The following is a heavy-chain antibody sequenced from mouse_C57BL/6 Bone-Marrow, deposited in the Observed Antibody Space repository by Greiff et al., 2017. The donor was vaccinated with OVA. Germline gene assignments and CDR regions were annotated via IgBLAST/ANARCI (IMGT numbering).Heavy chain of an antibody. CDR2: IRNKANGYTT. J-gene: IGHJ2*01. Sequence: EVKLMESGGGLVQPGGSLSLSCAASGFTFTDYYMSWVRQPPGKALEWLGFIRNKANGYTTEYSASVKGRFTISRDNSQSILYLQMNALRAEDSATYYCARLDGYDYFDYWGQGTTLTVSS. V-gene: IGHV7-3*01. CDR1: GFTFTDYY. D-gene: IGHD2-2*01. CDR3: ARLDGYDYFDY.